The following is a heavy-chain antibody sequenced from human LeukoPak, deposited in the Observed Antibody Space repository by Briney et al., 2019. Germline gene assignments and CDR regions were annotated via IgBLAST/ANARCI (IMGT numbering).Heavy chain of an antibody. Sequence: PSETLSLTCTVSGGSISSYYWSWIRQPPGKGLEWIGYIYYSGSTNYNPSLKSRLTISVDTSKNQLSLKLSSVTAADTAMYYCATIGPFLYGSGSYIDYWGQGILVTVPS. CDR2: IYYSGST. D-gene: IGHD3-10*01. V-gene: IGHV4-59*01. J-gene: IGHJ4*02. CDR3: ATIGPFLYGSGSYIDY. CDR1: GGSISSYY.